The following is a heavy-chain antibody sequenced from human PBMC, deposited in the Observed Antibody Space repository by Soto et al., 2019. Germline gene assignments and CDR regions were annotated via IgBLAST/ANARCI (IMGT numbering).Heavy chain of an antibody. CDR2: VYYSGNT. J-gene: IGHJ6*03. V-gene: IGHV4-59*01. D-gene: IGHD6-13*01. Sequence: QVQLQESGPGLVKPSETLSLTCTVSGVSISPYYWSWIRQPPGKGLEWIGYVYYSGNTNYNPSLESRVTISVDPSRNRFSLNLTSATAADTAVYYCARKGAAASYAHYYMDVWGRGTAVTVSS. CDR3: ARKGAAASYAHYYMDV. CDR1: GVSISPYY.